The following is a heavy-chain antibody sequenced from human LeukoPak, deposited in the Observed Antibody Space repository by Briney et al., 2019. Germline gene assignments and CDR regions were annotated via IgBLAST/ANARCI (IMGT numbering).Heavy chain of an antibody. Sequence: PGGSLRLSCAASGFTFSSYEMNWVRQAPGKGLEWVAFIRYDGSNKYYADSVKGRFTISRDNSKNTLYLQMNSLRAEDTAVYYCAKAQAHGYSYGFYFDYWGQGTLVTVSS. J-gene: IGHJ4*02. CDR3: AKAQAHGYSYGFYFDY. CDR1: GFTFSSYE. V-gene: IGHV3-30*02. D-gene: IGHD5-18*01. CDR2: IRYDGSNK.